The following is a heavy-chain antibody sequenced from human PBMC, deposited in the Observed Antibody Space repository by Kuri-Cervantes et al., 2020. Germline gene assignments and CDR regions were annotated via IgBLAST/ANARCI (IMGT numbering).Heavy chain of an antibody. V-gene: IGHV3-23*01. CDR1: GFTFSTFA. J-gene: IGHJ4*02. CDR2: ISGSGGST. CDR3: AKETLYGGNPWYYFDY. D-gene: IGHD4-23*01. Sequence: GESLKISCAASGFTFSTFAKQWARQAPGKGLEWVSAISGSGGSTYYADSVKGRFTISRDNSKNTLYLQMNSLRAEDTAVYYCAKETLYGGNPWYYFDYWGQGTLVTVSS.